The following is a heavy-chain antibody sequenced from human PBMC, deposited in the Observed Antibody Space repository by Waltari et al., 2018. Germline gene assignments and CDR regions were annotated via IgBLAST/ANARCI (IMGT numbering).Heavy chain of an antibody. V-gene: IGHV3-30*18. D-gene: IGHD6-13*01. CDR1: GFTFSTYG. CDR3: AKEYSSSWQAYYYYGMDV. J-gene: IGHJ6*02. Sequence: QVQLVESGGGVVQPGRSLRLSCAASGFTFSTYGMHWVRQAPGKGLEWVAAISYDGSNKYYADSVKGRFTISRDNSKNTLYLQMNSLRADDTAVYYCAKEYSSSWQAYYYYGMDVWGQGP. CDR2: ISYDGSNK.